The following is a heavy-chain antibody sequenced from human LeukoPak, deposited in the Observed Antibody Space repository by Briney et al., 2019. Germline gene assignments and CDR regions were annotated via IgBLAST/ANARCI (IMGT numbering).Heavy chain of an antibody. Sequence: GSLRLSCAASGFTFSNAWMSWVRQPPGKGLYWIASIYYSGSTYYNPSLKSRVTISVDTSKNQFSLKVSSVTAADTAVYYCARSAFTEEALDYWGQGTLVTVSS. V-gene: IGHV4-39*01. CDR3: ARSAFTEEALDY. CDR1: GFTFSNAW. J-gene: IGHJ4*02. CDR2: IYYSGST.